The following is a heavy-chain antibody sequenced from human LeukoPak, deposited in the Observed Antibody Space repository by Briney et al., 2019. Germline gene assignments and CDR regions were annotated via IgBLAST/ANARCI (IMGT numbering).Heavy chain of an antibody. D-gene: IGHD4-17*01. CDR1: GFTVSSHD. J-gene: IGHJ4*02. CDR2: IYMGGTT. V-gene: IGHV3-53*01. Sequence: PGGSLRLSCAASGFTVSSHDMIWARQAPGKGLEWVSVIYMGGTTYYADSVKGRFTISRHSSKNTLYLQMNSLRAEDTALYYCAKGRVSTAILDSWGQGTLVTVSS. CDR3: AKGRVSTAILDS.